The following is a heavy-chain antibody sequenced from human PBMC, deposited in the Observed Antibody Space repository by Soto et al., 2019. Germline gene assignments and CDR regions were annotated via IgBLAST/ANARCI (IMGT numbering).Heavy chain of an antibody. Sequence: QVQLLQSGAELKKPGASVKVSCKASGYIFTGYYMHWVRQAPGQGLEWMEWINPNSGDTNYTQKFQGWVTMTRDTSISTAYMELSRLRSDDTAVYYCATSRISIAVAGETEYYFDYWGQGTPVTVSS. CDR3: ATSRISIAVAGETEYYFDY. J-gene: IGHJ4*02. V-gene: IGHV1-2*04. CDR1: GYIFTGYY. CDR2: INPNSGDT. D-gene: IGHD6-19*01.